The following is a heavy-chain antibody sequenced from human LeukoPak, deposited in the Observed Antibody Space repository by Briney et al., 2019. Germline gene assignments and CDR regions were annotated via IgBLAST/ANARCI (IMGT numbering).Heavy chain of an antibody. CDR2: ISGRGSTI. Sequence: GGSLRLSCAASGFTFSTYETNWVRQAPGKGLEWVSYISGRGSTIYYADSVKGRFTISRDNAKNSLYLQMTSLRPEDTAVYYCARGLVAYSYGFPRSNFDFWRQGTRVTVCS. CDR3: ARGLVAYSYGFPRSNFDF. V-gene: IGHV3-48*03. J-gene: IGHJ4*02. CDR1: GFTFSTYE. D-gene: IGHD5-18*01.